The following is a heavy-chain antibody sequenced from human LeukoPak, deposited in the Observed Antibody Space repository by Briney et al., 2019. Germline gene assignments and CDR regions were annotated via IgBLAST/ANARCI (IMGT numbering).Heavy chain of an antibody. V-gene: IGHV1-69*05. D-gene: IGHD2-2*02. CDR3: ARTQYCSSTSCYTTYYYYYMDV. CDR1: GGTFSSYA. CDR2: IIPIFGTA. J-gene: IGHJ6*03. Sequence: ASVKVSCKASGGTFSSYAISWVRQAPGQGLEWMGGIIPIFGTANYAQKFQGRVTITTDESTSTAYMELSSLRAEDTAVYYCARTQYCSSTSCYTTYYYYYMDVWGKGTTVTVSS.